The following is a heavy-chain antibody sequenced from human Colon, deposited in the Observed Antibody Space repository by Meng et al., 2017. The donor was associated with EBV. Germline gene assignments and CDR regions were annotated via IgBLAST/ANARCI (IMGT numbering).Heavy chain of an antibody. CDR1: GDSINSNNYY. V-gene: IGHV4-39*07. D-gene: IGHD6-19*01. J-gene: IGHJ4*02. Sequence: QLQLQESGPGLVKPSETLSLTCRLSGDSINSNNYYWGWVRQPPGKGLEWIGEIYHSGSTNYNPSLKSRVTISVDKSKNQFSLNLSSVTAADTAVYYCARVGQWLPIDYWGQGTLVTVSS. CDR3: ARVGQWLPIDY. CDR2: IYHSGST.